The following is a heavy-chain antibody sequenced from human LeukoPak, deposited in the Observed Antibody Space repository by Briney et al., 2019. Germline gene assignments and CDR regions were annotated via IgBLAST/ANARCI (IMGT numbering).Heavy chain of an antibody. Sequence: GGSLRLSCAVSGFTFSSYWMHWVRQAPGKGLVWVSRINTDGSSTSYADSVKGRFTISRDNAKNTLYLQMNSLRAEDTAVYYCARDSSSWTMYPYDAFDIWGQGTMVTVSS. CDR3: ARDSSSWTMYPYDAFDI. D-gene: IGHD6-13*01. CDR2: INTDGSST. J-gene: IGHJ3*02. V-gene: IGHV3-74*01. CDR1: GFTFSSYW.